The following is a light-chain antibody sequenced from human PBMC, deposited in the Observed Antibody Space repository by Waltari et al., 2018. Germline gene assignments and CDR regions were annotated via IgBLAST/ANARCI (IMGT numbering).Light chain of an antibody. CDR3: QKYGTRPAT. V-gene: IGKV3-20*01. CDR1: QSVGRT. CDR2: DAS. J-gene: IGKJ1*01. Sequence: EIVLTQSPASLSLSPGDRATLSCSASQSVGRTLAWYQPRPGQAPRLLIYDASSRATGIPDRFSGSGSGTDFSLTISRLEPEDFAVYYCQKYGTRPATFGQGTKVEVK.